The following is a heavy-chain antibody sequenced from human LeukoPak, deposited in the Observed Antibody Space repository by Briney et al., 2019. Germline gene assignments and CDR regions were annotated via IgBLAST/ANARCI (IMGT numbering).Heavy chain of an antibody. D-gene: IGHD1-26*01. Sequence: SETLSLTCAVSGVSISSGGYSWSWIRQPPGKGLEWIGYIYHSGSTYYNPSLKSRVTISVDRSKNQFSLKLSSVTAADTAVYYCARGAVGATVDWFDPWGQGTLVAVSS. V-gene: IGHV4-30-2*01. CDR2: IYHSGST. CDR3: ARGAVGATVDWFDP. CDR1: GVSISSGGYS. J-gene: IGHJ5*02.